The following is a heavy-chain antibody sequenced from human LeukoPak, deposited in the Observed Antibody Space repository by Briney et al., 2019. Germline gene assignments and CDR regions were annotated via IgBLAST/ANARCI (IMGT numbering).Heavy chain of an antibody. J-gene: IGHJ4*02. Sequence: SETLSLTCAVYGGSFSGYYWSWIRQPPGKGLEWIGEINHSGSTSYNPSLKSRVTISVDTSKNQFSLKLSSVTAADTAVYYCARGSGSYRGWGQGTLVTVSS. V-gene: IGHV4-34*01. D-gene: IGHD1-26*01. CDR3: ARGSGSYRG. CDR2: INHSGST. CDR1: GGSFSGYY.